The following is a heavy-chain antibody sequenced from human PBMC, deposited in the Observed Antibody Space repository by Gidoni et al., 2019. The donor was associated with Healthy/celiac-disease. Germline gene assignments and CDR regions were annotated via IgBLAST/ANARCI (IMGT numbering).Heavy chain of an antibody. J-gene: IGHJ4*02. CDR3: ARGGRYSSSSGKGYLDY. D-gene: IGHD6-6*01. Sequence: VHLVDSGGGLLHPGGSLILSCAASAFPFSSYSMNWVRPGPGKGLEWGSYISSSSRTIYYADSGKGRFTISRDNAKNSLYLQMNSLRDEDTAVYYCARGGRYSSSSGKGYLDYWGQGTLVTVSS. CDR2: ISSSSRTI. CDR1: AFPFSSYS. V-gene: IGHV3-48*02.